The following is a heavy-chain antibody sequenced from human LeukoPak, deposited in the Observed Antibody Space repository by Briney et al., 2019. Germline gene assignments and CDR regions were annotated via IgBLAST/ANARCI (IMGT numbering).Heavy chain of an antibody. V-gene: IGHV3-23*01. CDR2: ISGSGGST. CDR1: GFTFSSYA. D-gene: IGHD3-10*01. J-gene: IGHJ4*02. Sequence: GGSLTLSCAASGFTFSSYAMSWLRQAPGKGLEWVSAISGSGGSTYYADSVKGRFTIYRDNSKNTLYLQMNSLRAEDTAVYYCAKFTTYYYGSGSYYDYWGQGTLVTVSS. CDR3: AKFTTYYYGSGSYYDY.